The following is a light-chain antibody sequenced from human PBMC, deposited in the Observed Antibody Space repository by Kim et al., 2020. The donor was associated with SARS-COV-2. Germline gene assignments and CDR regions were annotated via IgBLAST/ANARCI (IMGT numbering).Light chain of an antibody. CDR3: QQYYSYPLT. J-gene: IGKJ4*01. CDR1: QSISSY. V-gene: IGKV1-8*01. CDR2: AAS. Sequence: ASTGDRVTITCRAKQSISSYIAWYQQKPGKAPKLLIYAASTLQSGVPSRFSGSGSGTDFTLTISGLQSEDFATYYCQQYYSYPLTFGGGTKVDIK.